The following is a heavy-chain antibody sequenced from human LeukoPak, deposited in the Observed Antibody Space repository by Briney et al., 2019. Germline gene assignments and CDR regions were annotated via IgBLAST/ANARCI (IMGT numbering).Heavy chain of an antibody. Sequence: ASVKVSCKASGYTFTSYGISWVRQAPGQGLEWMGWISAYNGNTNYAQKLQGRVTMTTDTSTSTAYMELRSLRSDDTAVHYCARDTQWLVYNDAFDIWGQGTMVTVSS. CDR2: ISAYNGNT. J-gene: IGHJ3*02. V-gene: IGHV1-18*01. CDR3: ARDTQWLVYNDAFDI. D-gene: IGHD6-19*01. CDR1: GYTFTSYG.